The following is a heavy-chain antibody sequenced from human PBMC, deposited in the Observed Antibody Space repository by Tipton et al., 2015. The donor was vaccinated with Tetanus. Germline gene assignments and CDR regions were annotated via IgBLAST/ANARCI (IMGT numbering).Heavy chain of an antibody. V-gene: IGHV4-59*01. Sequence: TLSLTCTVSGGSISSYYWSWIRQPPGQGLEWIGYIYYSGSTNYNPSLKSRVTISVDTSKNQFSLKLSSVTAADTAVYYCAREVEYGSSGYYRYFDYWGQGTLVTVSS. CDR1: GGSISSYY. J-gene: IGHJ4*02. CDR2: IYYSGST. CDR3: AREVEYGSSGYYRYFDY. D-gene: IGHD3-22*01.